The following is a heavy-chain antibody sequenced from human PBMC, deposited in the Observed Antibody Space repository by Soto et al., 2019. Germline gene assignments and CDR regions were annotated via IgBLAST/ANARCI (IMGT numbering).Heavy chain of an antibody. Sequence: GGSLRLSCAASGFTFDDYAMHWVRQAPGKGLEWVSGISWNSGSIGYADPVKGRFTISRDNAKNSLYLQMNSLRAEDTALYYCAKDIGPLRIAAAGTGPFDPWGQGTLVTVSS. D-gene: IGHD6-13*01. J-gene: IGHJ5*02. CDR2: ISWNSGSI. CDR1: GFTFDDYA. V-gene: IGHV3-9*01. CDR3: AKDIGPLRIAAAGTGPFDP.